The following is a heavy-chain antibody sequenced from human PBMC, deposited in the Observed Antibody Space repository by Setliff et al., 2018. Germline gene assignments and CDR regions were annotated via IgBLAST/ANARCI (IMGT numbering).Heavy chain of an antibody. V-gene: IGHV3-23*01. J-gene: IGHJ5*02. CDR3: AKEDYSDSSGYYYETPWFDP. Sequence: LRLSCTASGFIFTNYAMSWVRQAPGKGLEWVSAITGGSPIYYADSVKGRFTISRDNAKNSVYLQMNSLRVEDTAVYYCAKEDYSDSSGYYYETPWFDPWGQGTLVTVSS. CDR2: ITGGSPI. CDR1: GFIFTNYA. D-gene: IGHD3-22*01.